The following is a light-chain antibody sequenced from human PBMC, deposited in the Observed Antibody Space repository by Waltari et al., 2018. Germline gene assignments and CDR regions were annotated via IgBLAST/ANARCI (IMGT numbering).Light chain of an antibody. Sequence: YDLAQPFSVSVSPGQTATITCSGDVLAEKYVRWFQQRPGQSPILILYKDTERPSGIPERFSGSSSGSTVTLTIRGALPEDEADYHCHAAADNNWFFGGGTKLT. J-gene: IGLJ2*01. CDR3: HAAADNNWF. CDR1: VLAEKY. CDR2: KDT. V-gene: IGLV3-27*01.